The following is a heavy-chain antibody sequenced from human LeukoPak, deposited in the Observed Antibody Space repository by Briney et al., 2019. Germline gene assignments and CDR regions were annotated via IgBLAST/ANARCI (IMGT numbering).Heavy chain of an antibody. CDR3: ARHEDRNWYFDH. D-gene: IGHD1-1*01. Sequence: SETLSLTCSVSGSSISSFYWSWIRQPPGKGLEWIGYVYYSGSTNYNPSLKSRVTISLDTSKKQFSLKLSSVTAPDTAVYYCARHEDRNWYFDHWGQGTLVTVSS. V-gene: IGHV4-59*08. J-gene: IGHJ4*02. CDR2: VYYSGST. CDR1: GSSISSFY.